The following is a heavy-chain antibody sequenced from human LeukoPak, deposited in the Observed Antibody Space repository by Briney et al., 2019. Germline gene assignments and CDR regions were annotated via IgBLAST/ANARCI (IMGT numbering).Heavy chain of an antibody. CDR3: ARANILTGYYDY. D-gene: IGHD3-9*01. Sequence: ASVKVPCKASGYTFTNYAIQWVRQAPGRRLEWMGWINAGNADTRYSQEFQGRVTITRDTSASTAYMELSSLRSEDMAVYYCARANILTGYYDYWGQGTLVTVSS. J-gene: IGHJ4*02. CDR2: INAGNADT. CDR1: GYTFTNYA. V-gene: IGHV1-3*03.